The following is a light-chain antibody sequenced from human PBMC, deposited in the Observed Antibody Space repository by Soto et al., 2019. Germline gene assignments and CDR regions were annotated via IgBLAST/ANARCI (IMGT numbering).Light chain of an antibody. CDR1: ESISRW. J-gene: IGKJ1*01. CDR2: DAS. V-gene: IGKV1-5*01. CDR3: QQYNSYRT. Sequence: DIQMTQSPSTLSASVGDRVTITCRARESISRWLAWYQQKPGKAPKLLIYDASILESGVPSRFSGSGSGTEFTLTISSLQPDEFATYYCQQYNSYRTFGQGTKVEIK.